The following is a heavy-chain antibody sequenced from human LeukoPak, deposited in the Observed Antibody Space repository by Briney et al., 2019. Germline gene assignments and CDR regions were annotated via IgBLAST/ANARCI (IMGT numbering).Heavy chain of an antibody. J-gene: IGHJ4*02. CDR3: ARDGSIFGVGNFDY. CDR1: GFTFSSYW. CDR2: IKQDGSEK. Sequence: PGGSLRLSCAASGFTFSSYWMSWARQAPGKGLEWVANIKQDGSEKYYVDSVKGRFTISRDNAKNSLYLQMNSLRAKDTAVYYCARDGSIFGVGNFDYWGQGTLVTVSS. V-gene: IGHV3-7*01. D-gene: IGHD3-3*01.